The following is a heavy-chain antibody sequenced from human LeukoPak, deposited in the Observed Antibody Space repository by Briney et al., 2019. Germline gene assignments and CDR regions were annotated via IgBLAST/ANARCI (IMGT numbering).Heavy chain of an antibody. J-gene: IGHJ3*02. V-gene: IGHV4-39*01. Sequence: SETLSLTCTVSGGSVTYTNYYWGWIRQPPGKGLQWIGVIYYNGKTHYNPSLKSRVSVSADTSKNKFSLRLTSVTAADTAVYYCASGRNLDAFEIWGQGTMVTVSS. CDR1: GGSVTYTNYY. CDR3: ASGRNLDAFEI. CDR2: IYYNGKT. D-gene: IGHD2/OR15-2a*01.